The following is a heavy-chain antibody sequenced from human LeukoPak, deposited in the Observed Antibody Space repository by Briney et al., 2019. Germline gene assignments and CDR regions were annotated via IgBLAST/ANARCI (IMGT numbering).Heavy chain of an antibody. CDR2: IYTSGGT. CDR1: GGSISGYY. J-gene: IGHJ6*03. Sequence: SETLSLTCTVSGGSISGYYWSWIRQPAGKGLEWIGRIYTSGGTNYNPSLKSRVTMSVDTSKNQFSLKLTSVTAADAAVYYCARGTYYYYYMDVWGKGTTVTVSS. V-gene: IGHV4-4*07. CDR3: ARGTYYYYYMDV.